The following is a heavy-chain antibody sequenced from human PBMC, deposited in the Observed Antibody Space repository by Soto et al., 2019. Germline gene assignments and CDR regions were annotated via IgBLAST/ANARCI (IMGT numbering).Heavy chain of an antibody. J-gene: IGHJ4*02. Sequence: QVQLQESGPGLVKPSETLSLTCTVSGGSVSSGSYYWSWIRQPPGKGLEWIGYIYYSGSTNYNPSLKSRVTISVDTSKNQFSLKLSSVTAADTAVCYCAREDYDILTGYSYWGQGTLVTVSS. V-gene: IGHV4-61*01. D-gene: IGHD3-9*01. CDR1: GGSVSSGSYY. CDR2: IYYSGST. CDR3: AREDYDILTGYSY.